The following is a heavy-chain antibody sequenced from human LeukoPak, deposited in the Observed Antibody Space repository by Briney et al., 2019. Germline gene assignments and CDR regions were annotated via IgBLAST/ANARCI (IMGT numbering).Heavy chain of an antibody. J-gene: IGHJ4*02. CDR2: INPSGGST. CDR1: GYTFTSYY. Sequence: GASVKVSCKASGYTFTSYYMHWVRQAPGQGREWMGIINPSGGSTSYAQKFQGRVTMTRDTSTSTVYMELSSLRSEDTAVYYCARDIGYGSGSYSALVFDYWGQGTLVTVST. D-gene: IGHD3-10*01. V-gene: IGHV1-46*01. CDR3: ARDIGYGSGSYSALVFDY.